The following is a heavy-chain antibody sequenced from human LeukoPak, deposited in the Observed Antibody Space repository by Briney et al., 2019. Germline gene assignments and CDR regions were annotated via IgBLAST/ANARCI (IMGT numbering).Heavy chain of an antibody. Sequence: GGSLRLSCAASGFSFRSYEMNWVRQAPGKGLEWVSYVSSGAGTIYYADSVKGRFTISRDDAKNSVYLQMNNLRAEDTAVYYCARDAADSNFLNWFDPWGQGTLVIVSS. CDR3: ARDAADSNFLNWFDP. CDR2: VSSGAGTI. J-gene: IGHJ5*02. V-gene: IGHV3-48*03. D-gene: IGHD4-11*01. CDR1: GFSFRSYE.